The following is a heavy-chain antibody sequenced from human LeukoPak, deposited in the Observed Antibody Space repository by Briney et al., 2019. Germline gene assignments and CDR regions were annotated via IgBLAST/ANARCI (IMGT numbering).Heavy chain of an antibody. CDR1: GFSFSYYA. Sequence: PGGSLRLSCVASGFSFSYYAMHWVRQAPGKGLEWVAVISYDGSNKYYADSVKGRFTISRDNSKNTLYLQMNSLRAEDTAVYYCARNEYKASGDYWGQGTLVTVSS. J-gene: IGHJ4*02. D-gene: IGHD6-6*01. CDR2: ISYDGSNK. CDR3: ARNEYKASGDY. V-gene: IGHV3-30-3*01.